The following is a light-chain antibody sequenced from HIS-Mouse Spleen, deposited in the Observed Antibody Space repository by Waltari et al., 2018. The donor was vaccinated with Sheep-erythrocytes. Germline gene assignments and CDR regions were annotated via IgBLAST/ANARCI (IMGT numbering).Light chain of an antibody. CDR2: DVS. CDR1: SSDVGGYNY. V-gene: IGLV2-11*01. J-gene: IGLJ1*01. CDR3: CSYAGSYNHV. Sequence: QSALTQPRSVSGSPGQSVTISCTGTSSDVGGYNYVSWYQQHPGKAPKLMIYDVSNRPSGVPDRFSGSKFGNTASLTISVLQAEDEADYYCCSYAGSYNHVFATGTKVTVL.